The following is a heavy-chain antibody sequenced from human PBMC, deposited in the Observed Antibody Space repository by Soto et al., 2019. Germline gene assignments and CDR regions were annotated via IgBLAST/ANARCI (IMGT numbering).Heavy chain of an antibody. D-gene: IGHD3-3*01. CDR1: GGSFSGYY. CDR3: ARRYDFWSGYYPYNWFDP. Sequence: QVQLQQWGAGLLKPSETLSLTCAVYGGSFSGYYWSWIRQPPGKGLEWIGEINHSGSTNYNPSLKSRVPISVDTSKNQFSLKLSSVTAADTAVYYCARRYDFWSGYYPYNWFDPWGQGTLVTVSS. V-gene: IGHV4-34*01. J-gene: IGHJ5*02. CDR2: INHSGST.